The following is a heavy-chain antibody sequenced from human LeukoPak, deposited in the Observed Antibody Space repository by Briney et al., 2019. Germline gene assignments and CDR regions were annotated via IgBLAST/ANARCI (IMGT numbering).Heavy chain of an antibody. CDR1: GFTFSSYE. V-gene: IGHV3-48*03. J-gene: IGHJ4*02. CDR3: TIARQSRGDY. D-gene: IGHD3-10*01. CDR2: ISSSGSTI. Sequence: GGSLRLSCAASGFTFSSYEMTWVRLVPGKGLEWVSYISSSGSTIYYAYTVKGRFTISRDNAKNSLYLQMNSLRAEDTAVYYCTIARQSRGDYWGQGTLVTVSS.